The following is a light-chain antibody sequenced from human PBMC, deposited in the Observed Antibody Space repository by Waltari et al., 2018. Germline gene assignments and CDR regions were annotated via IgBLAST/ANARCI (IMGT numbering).Light chain of an antibody. CDR1: QSISSY. Sequence: DIQMTQSPSSLSASVGDRVTITCRASQSISSYLSRYQQKPGKAPKLLISAASNLQSGVPSRFSGSGSGTDFTLTISSLQPEDFATYYCQQSYSTPRTFGQGTKVEIK. V-gene: IGKV1-39*01. J-gene: IGKJ1*01. CDR2: AAS. CDR3: QQSYSTPRT.